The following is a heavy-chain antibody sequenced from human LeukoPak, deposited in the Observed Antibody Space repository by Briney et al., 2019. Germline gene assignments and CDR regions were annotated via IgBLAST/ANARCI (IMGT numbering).Heavy chain of an antibody. J-gene: IGHJ4*02. CDR3: AKDLDYDFWSGYPGFDY. D-gene: IGHD3-3*01. CDR2: ISYDGSNK. V-gene: IGHV3-30*18. CDR1: GFTFSSYG. Sequence: GRSLRLSCAASGFTFSSYGMHWVRQAPGKGLEWVAVISYDGSNKYYADSVKGRFTISRDNSKNTLYLQMISLRAEDTAVYYCAKDLDYDFWSGYPGFDYWGQGTLVTVSS.